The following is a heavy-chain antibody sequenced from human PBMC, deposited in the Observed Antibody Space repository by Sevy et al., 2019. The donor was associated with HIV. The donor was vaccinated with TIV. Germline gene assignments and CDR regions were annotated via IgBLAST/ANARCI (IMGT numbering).Heavy chain of an antibody. J-gene: IGHJ3*02. CDR3: AKGLGMVQGALLSDDI. CDR1: VFIFSKYG. D-gene: IGHD3-10*01. CDR2: IRYDGSPK. V-gene: IGHV3-30*02. Sequence: GGSLRLSCAASVFIFSKYGMHWVRQAPGKGLEWVAFIRYDGSPKYYVDSVKGRFTISRDNSKNTLYLQMNSLRADDTAVYYCAKGLGMVQGALLSDDIWGQGTMVTVSS.